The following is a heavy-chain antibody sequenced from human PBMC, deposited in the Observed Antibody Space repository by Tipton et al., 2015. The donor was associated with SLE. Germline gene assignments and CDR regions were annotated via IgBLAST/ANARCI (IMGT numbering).Heavy chain of an antibody. V-gene: IGHV4-31*03. CDR2: IYYSGST. CDR3: ARGPTPVDP. CDR1: RGSISRGGYY. J-gene: IGHJ5*02. Sequence: TLSLTCTVSRGSISRGGYYWSWIRQHPGNGLEWIGYIYYSGSTLYNPSLKSRATISVDTSTNQFSLKLASVTAADTAVYYCARGPTPVDPWGQGTLVIVSS.